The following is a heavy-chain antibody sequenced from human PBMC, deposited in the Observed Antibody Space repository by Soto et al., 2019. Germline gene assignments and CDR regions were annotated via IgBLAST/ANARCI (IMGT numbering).Heavy chain of an antibody. CDR3: ATPYYDFWSGFFLERSYLDY. J-gene: IGHJ4*02. CDR1: GFTFSSYA. V-gene: IGHV3-30-3*01. D-gene: IGHD3-3*01. CDR2: ISYDGSNK. Sequence: QVQLVESGGGVVQPGRSLRLSCAASGFTFSSYAMHWVRQAPGKGLEWVAVISYDGSNKYYADSVKGRFTISRDNSKNTLYRQMNSLRAEDTAVYYCATPYYDFWSGFFLERSYLDYWGQGTLVTVSS.